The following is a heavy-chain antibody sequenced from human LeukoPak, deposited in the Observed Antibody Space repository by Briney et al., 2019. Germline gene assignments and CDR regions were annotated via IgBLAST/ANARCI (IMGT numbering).Heavy chain of an antibody. CDR3: AREYSSSWYNWFDP. V-gene: IGHV4-59*01. Sequence: SETLSLTCTVSGGSISSYYWSWIRQPPGKGLEWIGYTYYSGSTNYNPSLKSRVTISVDTSKNQFSLKVSSVTAADTAVYYCAREYSSSWYNWFDPWGQGTLVTVSS. CDR2: TYYSGST. J-gene: IGHJ5*02. D-gene: IGHD6-13*01. CDR1: GGSISSYY.